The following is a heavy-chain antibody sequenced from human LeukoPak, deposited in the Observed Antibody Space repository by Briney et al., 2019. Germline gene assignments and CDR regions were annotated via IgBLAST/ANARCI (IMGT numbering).Heavy chain of an antibody. J-gene: IGHJ4*02. Sequence: ASVKVSCKASGYTFTGYYMHWVRQAPGQGLEWMGWINPNSGGTNYAQKFQGRVTMTRDTSISTAYMELSRLRSDDTAVYYCTRAVLLDTDFDYWGQGTLVTVSS. V-gene: IGHV1-2*02. D-gene: IGHD5-18*01. CDR1: GYTFTGYY. CDR3: TRAVLLDTDFDY. CDR2: INPNSGGT.